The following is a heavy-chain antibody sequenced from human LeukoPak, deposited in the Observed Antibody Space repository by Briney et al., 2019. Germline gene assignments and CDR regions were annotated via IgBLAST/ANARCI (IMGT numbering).Heavy chain of an antibody. J-gene: IGHJ5*02. CDR3: ARDRAAAAYNWFDP. Sequence: GASVKVSCKASGYTFTSYGISWVRQAPGQGLEWMGWISAYNGNTNYAQKLQGRVTMTTDTSTSTAHMELRSLRSDDTAVYYCARDRAAAAYNWFDPWGQGTLVTVSS. V-gene: IGHV1-18*01. CDR1: GYTFTSYG. CDR2: ISAYNGNT. D-gene: IGHD6-13*01.